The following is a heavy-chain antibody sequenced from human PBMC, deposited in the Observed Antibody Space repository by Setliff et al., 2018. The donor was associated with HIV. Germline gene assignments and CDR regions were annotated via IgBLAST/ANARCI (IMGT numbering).Heavy chain of an antibody. CDR2: IHYSGST. CDR1: GGSFSGYY. D-gene: IGHD6-13*01. Sequence: SETLSLTCAVYGGSFSGYYWSWIRQPPGKGLEWIGYIHYSGSTYYNPSLKSRVTISVDTSKRQFSLKLSSVTAADTAVYYCASDYSSRHDAFDIWGQGTVVTVSS. CDR3: ASDYSSRHDAFDI. J-gene: IGHJ3*02. V-gene: IGHV4-34*09.